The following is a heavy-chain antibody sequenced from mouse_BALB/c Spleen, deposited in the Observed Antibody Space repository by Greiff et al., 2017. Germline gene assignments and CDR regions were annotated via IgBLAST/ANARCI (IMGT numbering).Heavy chain of an antibody. Sequence: EVKVVESGGGLVQPGGSLRLSCATSGFTFTDYYMSWVRQPPGKALEWLGFIRNKANGYTTEYSASVKGRFTISRDNSQSILYLQMNTLRAEDSATYCCARDDGYYAMDYWGQGTSVTVSS. CDR3: ARDDGYYAMDY. CDR1: GFTFTDYY. J-gene: IGHJ4*01. V-gene: IGHV7-3*02. CDR2: IRNKANGYTT. D-gene: IGHD2-3*01.